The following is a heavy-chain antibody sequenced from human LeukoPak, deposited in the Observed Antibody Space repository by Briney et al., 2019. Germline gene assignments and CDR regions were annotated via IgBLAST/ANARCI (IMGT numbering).Heavy chain of an antibody. J-gene: IGHJ6*02. Sequence: ASVKVSCKASGYTFNGYYMHWVRQAPGQGLEWMGWINPNSGGTNYAQKFQGRVTMTRDTSISTAYMELSRLRSDDTAVYYCARTDYQLPPYYYGMDVWGQGTTVTVSS. V-gene: IGHV1-2*02. D-gene: IGHD2-2*01. CDR3: ARTDYQLPPYYYGMDV. CDR2: INPNSGGT. CDR1: GYTFNGYY.